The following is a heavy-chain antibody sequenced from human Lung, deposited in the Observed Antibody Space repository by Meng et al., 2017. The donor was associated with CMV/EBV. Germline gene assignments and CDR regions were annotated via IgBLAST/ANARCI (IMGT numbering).Heavy chain of an antibody. CDR3: TRDGGSYDFADY. D-gene: IGHD1-26*01. CDR2: IRHKAAGYST. V-gene: IGHV3-72*01. Sequence: SLKISCAASGFIFSDHRMDWIRQAPGKGLEWVARIRHKAAGYSTEYAASVRGRFTVSRDDSKNSVYLQMSSLRTEDTAVYHCTRDGGSYDFADYWGQGXLVTVSS. J-gene: IGHJ4*02. CDR1: GFIFSDHR.